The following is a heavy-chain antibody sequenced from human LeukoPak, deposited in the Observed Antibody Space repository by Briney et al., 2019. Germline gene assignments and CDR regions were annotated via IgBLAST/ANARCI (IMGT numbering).Heavy chain of an antibody. D-gene: IGHD1-1*01. CDR2: ISSSSSYI. CDR3: ARDPGNGLLYFDF. CDR1: GFTFSSYS. V-gene: IGHV3-21*01. Sequence: GRSLRLSCAASGFTFSSYSMNWVRQAPGKGLEWVLSISSSSSYIYYADSVKGRFTISRDNAKNSLYLQMNSLRAEDTAVYYCARDPGNGLLYFDFWGQGTLVPVSS. J-gene: IGHJ4*02.